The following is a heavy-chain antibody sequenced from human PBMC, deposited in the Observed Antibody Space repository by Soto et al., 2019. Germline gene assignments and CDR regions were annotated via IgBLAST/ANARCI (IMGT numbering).Heavy chain of an antibody. Sequence: GASVKVSCKASGYTFTSYYMHWVRQAPGQGLEWMGIINPSGGSTSYAQKFQGRVTMTRDTSTSTVYMELSSLRSEDTAVYYCARDRRYCSGGSCYLSWFDPWGQGTLVTVSS. J-gene: IGHJ5*02. CDR3: ARDRRYCSGGSCYLSWFDP. CDR1: GYTFTSYY. D-gene: IGHD2-15*01. V-gene: IGHV1-46*01. CDR2: INPSGGST.